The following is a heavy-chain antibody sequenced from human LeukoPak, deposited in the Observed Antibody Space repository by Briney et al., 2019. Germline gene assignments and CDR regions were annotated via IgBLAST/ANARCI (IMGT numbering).Heavy chain of an antibody. CDR1: GFTFDDYG. CDR3: ARALLGGFMDV. CDR2: IKQDGSEK. Sequence: PGGSLRLSCAASGFTFDDYGMSWVRQAPGKGLEWVANIKQDGSEKYYVDSVRGRFTISRDNAKNSMCLQMNSLRVEDTAVYYCARALLGGFMDVWGKGTTVTVSS. J-gene: IGHJ6*04. V-gene: IGHV3-7*01. D-gene: IGHD2-21*01.